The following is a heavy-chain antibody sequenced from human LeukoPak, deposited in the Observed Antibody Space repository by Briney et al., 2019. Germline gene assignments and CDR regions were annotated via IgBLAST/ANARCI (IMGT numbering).Heavy chain of an antibody. CDR2: IYPGDSDT. V-gene: IGHV5-51*01. D-gene: IGHD3-3*01. J-gene: IGHJ4*02. Sequence: GESLKISCKGSGYSFTSYWIGWVRQMPGKGLEWMGIIYPGDSDTRYSPSFQGQVTISADKSISTAYLQWSSLKASDTAMYYCARLMYYDFWSGYLRYGFDYWGQGTLVTVSS. CDR1: GYSFTSYW. CDR3: ARLMYYDFWSGYLRYGFDY.